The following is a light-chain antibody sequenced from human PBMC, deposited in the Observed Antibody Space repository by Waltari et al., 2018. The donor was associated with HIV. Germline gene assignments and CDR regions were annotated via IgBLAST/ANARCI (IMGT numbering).Light chain of an antibody. CDR2: RDV. CDR1: ILGSRY. Sequence: SYELTQPPSVSVSPGQTASIACSGDILGSRYASWYQQKPGQSPVLVIYRDVKRPSGIPDRFSGSNSGNTATLTITGAQAMDEADYYCQTWDTSSYFFGSGTKVTVL. J-gene: IGLJ1*01. V-gene: IGLV3-1*01. CDR3: QTWDTSSYF.